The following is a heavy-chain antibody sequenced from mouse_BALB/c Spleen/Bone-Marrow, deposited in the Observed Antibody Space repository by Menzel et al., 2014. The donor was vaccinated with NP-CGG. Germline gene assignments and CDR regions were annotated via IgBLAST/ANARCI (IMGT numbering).Heavy chain of an antibody. V-gene: IGHV1-54*01. D-gene: IGHD2-3*01. CDR2: INPGSGST. CDR3: ARYDGYFDY. J-gene: IGHJ2*01. Sequence: VQVVESGAELVRPGTSVKVSGKASGYAFTDYLMEWLKQRPGQGLEWIGVINPGSGSTNYNEKFKDKATLTADKSSSTAYMQLSSLTSDDSAVYFCARYDGYFDYWGQGTILTVSS. CDR1: GYAFTDYL.